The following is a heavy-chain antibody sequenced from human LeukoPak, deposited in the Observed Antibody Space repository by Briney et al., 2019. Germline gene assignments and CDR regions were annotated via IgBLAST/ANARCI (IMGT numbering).Heavy chain of an antibody. J-gene: IGHJ6*02. D-gene: IGHD3-9*01. CDR2: ISYGGSNK. V-gene: IGHV3-30*04. CDR1: GFTFSSYA. CDR3: ARDGLDILNYYYYYGMDV. Sequence: GGSLRLSCAASGFTFSSYAMHWVRQAPGKGLEWVAVISYGGSNKYYADSVKGRFTISRDNSKNTLYLQMNSLRAEDTAVYYCARDGLDILNYYYYYGMDVWGQGTTVTVSS.